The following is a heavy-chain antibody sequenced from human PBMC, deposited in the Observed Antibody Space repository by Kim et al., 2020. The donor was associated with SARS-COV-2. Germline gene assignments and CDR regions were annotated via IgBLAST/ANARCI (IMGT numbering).Heavy chain of an antibody. CDR1: GGSISSSSYY. V-gene: IGHV4-39*01. J-gene: IGHJ4*02. CDR3: ARFGRPHDY. Sequence: SETLSLTCTVSGGSISSSSYYWGWIRQPPGKGLEWIGSIYYSGSTYYNPSLKSRVTISVDTSKNQFSLKLSSVTAADTAVYYCARFGRPHDYWGQGTLVTVSS. D-gene: IGHD3-10*01. CDR2: IYYSGST.